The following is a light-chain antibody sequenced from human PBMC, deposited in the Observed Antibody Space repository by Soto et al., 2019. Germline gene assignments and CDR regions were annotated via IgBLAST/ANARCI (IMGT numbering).Light chain of an antibody. CDR2: DAS. CDR1: QSVSIY. J-gene: IGKJ5*01. Sequence: EIVLTQSPATLSLSPGERATLSCRASQSVSIYLTWYQHKPGQAPRLLIYDASSRATGIPARFSGSGSGTDFTLTISSLEPEDFAVYYCLQRSNWPRTFGQGTRLEIK. CDR3: LQRSNWPRT. V-gene: IGKV3-11*01.